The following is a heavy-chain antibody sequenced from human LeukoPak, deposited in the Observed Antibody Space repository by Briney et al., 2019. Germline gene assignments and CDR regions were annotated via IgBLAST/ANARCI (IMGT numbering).Heavy chain of an antibody. J-gene: IGHJ4*02. CDR3: ARGRRPWTYYYDSSGYY. D-gene: IGHD3-22*01. CDR2: IWYDGSNK. V-gene: IGHV3-33*01. Sequence: GGSLRLSCAASGFTFSSYGMHWVRQAPGKGLEWVAVIWYDGSNKYYADSVKGRFTISRDNSKNTLYLQMNSLRAEDTAVYYCARGRRPWTYYYDSSGYYGGQGTLVTVSS. CDR1: GFTFSSYG.